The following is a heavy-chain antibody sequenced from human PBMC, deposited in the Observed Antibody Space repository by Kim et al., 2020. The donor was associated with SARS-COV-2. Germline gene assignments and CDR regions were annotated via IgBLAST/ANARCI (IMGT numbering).Heavy chain of an antibody. V-gene: IGHV2-70*11. CDR1: GFSLSTSGMC. Sequence: SGPTLVKPTQTLTLTCTFSGFSLSTSGMCVSWIRQPPGKALEWLARIDWDDDKYYSTSLKTRLTISKDTSKNQVVLTMTNMDPVDTATYYCVRIQRKKGGSGSYQEPWYFDLWGRGTLVTVSS. CDR3: VRIQRKKGGSGSYQEPWYFDL. J-gene: IGHJ2*01. D-gene: IGHD3-10*01. CDR2: IDWDDDK.